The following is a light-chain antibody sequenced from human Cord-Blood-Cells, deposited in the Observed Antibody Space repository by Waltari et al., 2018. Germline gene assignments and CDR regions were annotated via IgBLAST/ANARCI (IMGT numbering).Light chain of an antibody. CDR2: GSS. CDR3: QSYDSSLSGYV. Sequence: QSVLTPPPSVSGATGQRVTIYCTQRRSNIGAGEDVHWYQQRPGTAPKLLIYGSSNRPSGVPDRFSGSKSGTSASLAITGLQAEDEADYYCQSYDSSLSGYVFGTGTKVTVL. V-gene: IGLV1-40*01. CDR1: RSNIGAGED. J-gene: IGLJ1*01.